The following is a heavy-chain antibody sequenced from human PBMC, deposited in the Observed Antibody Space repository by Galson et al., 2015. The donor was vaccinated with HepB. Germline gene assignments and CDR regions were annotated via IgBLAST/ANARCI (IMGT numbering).Heavy chain of an antibody. CDR2: ISSSSSYI. V-gene: IGHV3-21*01. CDR1: GFTFSSYS. CDR3: ARDLGEQAEGYGMDV. Sequence: SLRLSCAASGFTFSSYSMNWVRQAPGKGPEWVSSISSSSSYIYYADSVKGRFTISRDNAKNSLYLQMNSLRAEDTAVYYCARDLGEQAEGYGMDVWGQGATVTVSS. D-gene: IGHD6-13*01. J-gene: IGHJ6*02.